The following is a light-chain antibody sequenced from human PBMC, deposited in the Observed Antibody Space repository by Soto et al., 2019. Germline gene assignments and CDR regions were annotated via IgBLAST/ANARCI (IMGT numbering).Light chain of an antibody. J-gene: IGKJ4*01. CDR1: QSLSNTY. V-gene: IGKV3D-7*01. CDR3: HQDFALLLT. CDR2: GAS. Sequence: EIVMTQSPVTLSLSPGDRATLSCRASQSLSNTYISWYQQKPGQAPRLLIYGASTRATGIPARFSGSGSGKDLPLTISTLQPEDFALYYCHQDFALLLTFGGGTRVDTK.